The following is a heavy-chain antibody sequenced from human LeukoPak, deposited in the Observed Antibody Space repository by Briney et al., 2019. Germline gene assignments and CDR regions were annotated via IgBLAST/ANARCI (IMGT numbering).Heavy chain of an antibody. D-gene: IGHD3-10*01. CDR2: ISSSGSTI. V-gene: IGHV3-48*04. CDR3: ARKKLRGYNWFDP. CDR1: RFTLSTYA. J-gene: IGHJ5*02. Sequence: PGGSLRLSCAVSRFTLSTYAMTWVRKAPGKGMEWVSYISSSGSTIYYADSVNGRFTISRDNAKNSLYLQMNSLRAEDTAVYYCARKKLRGYNWFDPWGQGTLVTVSS.